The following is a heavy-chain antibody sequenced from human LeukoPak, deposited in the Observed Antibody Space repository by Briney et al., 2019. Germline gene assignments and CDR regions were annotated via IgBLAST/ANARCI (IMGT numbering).Heavy chain of an antibody. D-gene: IGHD5-18*01. J-gene: IGHJ6*03. V-gene: IGHV3-21*01. CDR1: GFTFSSYS. CDR2: ISSSSSYI. CDR3: ARGGTAMVTDYYYYMDV. Sequence: GGSLRLSCAASGFTFSSYSMNWVRQAPGKGLEWVSSISSSSSYIYYADSVKGRFTISRDNAKNSLYLQMNSLRAEDTAVYYCARGGTAMVTDYYYYMDVWGKGTTVTIS.